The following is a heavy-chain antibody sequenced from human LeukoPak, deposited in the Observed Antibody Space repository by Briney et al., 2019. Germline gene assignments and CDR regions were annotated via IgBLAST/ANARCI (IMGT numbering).Heavy chain of an antibody. CDR2: MNPNSGNT. Sequence: GASVKVSCKASGYTFTSYDINWVRQATGQGLEWMGLMNPNSGNTGYAHKFQGRVTMTSNTSISTAYMELSSLRSEDTAVYYCARVTMVRGVHGYYFDYWGQGTLVTVSS. CDR1: GYTFTSYD. CDR3: ARVTMVRGVHGYYFDY. J-gene: IGHJ4*02. V-gene: IGHV1-8*01. D-gene: IGHD3-10*01.